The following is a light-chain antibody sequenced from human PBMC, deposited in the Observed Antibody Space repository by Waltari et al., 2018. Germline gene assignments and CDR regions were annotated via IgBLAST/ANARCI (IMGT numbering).Light chain of an antibody. V-gene: IGKV1-39*01. Sequence: DMQMTQSPSSLSASVGDRVTITCRASQNIRRYLNWYQQRPGKAPKLLIYGASNLQSWVPSRFSGSGSGTDFTLTISGLQPEDFATYYCQQGYISLTFGGGTKVEMK. CDR3: QQGYISLT. CDR2: GAS. CDR1: QNIRRY. J-gene: IGKJ4*01.